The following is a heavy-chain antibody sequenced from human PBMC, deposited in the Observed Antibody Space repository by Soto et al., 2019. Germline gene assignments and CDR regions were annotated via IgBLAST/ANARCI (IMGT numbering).Heavy chain of an antibody. CDR1: GYTFTGYY. D-gene: IGHD5-12*01. V-gene: IGHV1-2*04. J-gene: IGHJ4*02. CDR3: AIDGSMATIYVYFDY. Sequence: ASVKVSCKASGYTFTGYYMHWVRQAPGQGLEWMGWINPNSGGTNYAQKFQGWVTMTRDTSISTAYMELSRLRSDDTAVYYCAIDGSMATIYVYFDYWGQATLVTVSS. CDR2: INPNSGGT.